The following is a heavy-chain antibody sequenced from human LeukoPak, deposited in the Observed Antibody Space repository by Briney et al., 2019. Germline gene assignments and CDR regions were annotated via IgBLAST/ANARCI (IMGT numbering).Heavy chain of an antibody. Sequence: SETLSLTCTVSGDSISSYYWSWIRQPPGKGLEWIGYIYYSGSTNYNPSLKSRVTISVDTSKNQFSLKLSSVTAADTAVYYCARSARSGSYRYTDYWGQGTLVTVSS. D-gene: IGHD3-16*02. CDR1: GDSISSYY. J-gene: IGHJ4*02. CDR2: IYYSGST. V-gene: IGHV4-59*01. CDR3: ARSARSGSYRYTDY.